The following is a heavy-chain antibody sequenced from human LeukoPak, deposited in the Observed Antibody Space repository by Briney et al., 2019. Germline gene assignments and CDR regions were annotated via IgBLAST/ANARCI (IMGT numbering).Heavy chain of an antibody. Sequence: ASVKVSCKASGYILTNYYMHWVRQAPGQGLEWMGIINPTTVSYAQKFQGRVTMTRDTSTSTVYMELSSLTFEDTAVYYCARGSRIVYSSGCFDYWGQGTLVIVSS. CDR1: GYILTNYY. CDR2: INPTTV. CDR3: ARGSRIVYSSGCFDY. V-gene: IGHV1-46*01. J-gene: IGHJ4*02. D-gene: IGHD2-8*02.